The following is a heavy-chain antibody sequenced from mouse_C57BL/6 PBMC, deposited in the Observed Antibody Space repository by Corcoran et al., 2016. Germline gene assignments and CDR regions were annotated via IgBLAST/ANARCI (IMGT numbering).Heavy chain of an antibody. CDR2: IFPGSGST. D-gene: IGHD2-4*01. CDR3: ARGLRLRREDYAMDY. CDR1: GYTFTDYD. V-gene: IGHV1-75*01. Sequence: QVQLQQSGPELVKPGASVKISCKASGYTFTDYDINWVKQRPGQGLEGIGWIFPGSGSTYYNEKFKGKATLTVDKSSSTAYMLLSSLTSEDSAVYFWARGLRLRREDYAMDYWGQGTSVTVSS. J-gene: IGHJ4*01.